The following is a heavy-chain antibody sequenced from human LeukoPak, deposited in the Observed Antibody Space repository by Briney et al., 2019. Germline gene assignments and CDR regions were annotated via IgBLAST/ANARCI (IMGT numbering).Heavy chain of an antibody. CDR1: GFTFTPYW. Sequence: GGSLRLSCAASGFTFTPYWMHWVRQAPGKGLVWVARINNDGSSTNYADSVKGRFTISRDDAKNSLYLQMNSLRDEDTAVYYCARDRDYAFDSWGQGTLVTVSS. J-gene: IGHJ4*02. D-gene: IGHD4-17*01. CDR2: INNDGSST. V-gene: IGHV3-74*01. CDR3: ARDRDYAFDS.